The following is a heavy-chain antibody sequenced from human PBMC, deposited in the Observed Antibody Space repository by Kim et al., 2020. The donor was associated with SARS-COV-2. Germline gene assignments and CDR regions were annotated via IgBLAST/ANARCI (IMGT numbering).Heavy chain of an antibody. CDR2: IYSSGST. CDR1: GGSITNSY. CDR3: AREVKSGWYGRPLDY. V-gene: IGHV4-59*13. Sequence: SETLSLTCTVSGGSITNSYWSCLRQPPGQGLEWIGNIYSSGSTNYNPSLKSRVTILLDTSNNQFSLKLSSVTAADTAVYYCAREVKSGWYGRPLDYWGQGTLVTVSS. D-gene: IGHD6-19*01. J-gene: IGHJ4*02.